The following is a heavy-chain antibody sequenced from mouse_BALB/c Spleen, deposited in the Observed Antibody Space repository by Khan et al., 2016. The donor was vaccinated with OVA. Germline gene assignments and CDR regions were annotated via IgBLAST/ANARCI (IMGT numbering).Heavy chain of an antibody. CDR1: GYTFTSYY. CDR2: INPSNGGT. D-gene: IGHD1-1*02. V-gene: IGHV1S81*02. CDR3: TRSGWATFAY. Sequence: VQLQQSGAELVKPGASVKLSCKASGYTFTSYYMYWVKQRPGQGLEWIGGINPSNGGTYFNEKFKSKATLTVDKASSTAYMQLSSLTSEDSVVYYCTRSGWATFAYWGQGTLVTVSA. J-gene: IGHJ3*01.